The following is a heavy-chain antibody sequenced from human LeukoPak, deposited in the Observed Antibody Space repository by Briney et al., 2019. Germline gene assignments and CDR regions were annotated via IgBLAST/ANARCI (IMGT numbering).Heavy chain of an antibody. Sequence: GESLXXSCAASGFTFSSYSXXWVRQAPGKXXEWXSSISSSSSYIYYADSVKGRFTISRDNAKNSLYLQMNSLRVEDTAVYYCAKNSGTYDYYGMDVWGQGTTVTVSS. D-gene: IGHD1-26*01. CDR2: ISSSSSYI. CDR3: AKNSGTYDYYGMDV. J-gene: IGHJ6*02. CDR1: GFTFSSYS. V-gene: IGHV3-21*01.